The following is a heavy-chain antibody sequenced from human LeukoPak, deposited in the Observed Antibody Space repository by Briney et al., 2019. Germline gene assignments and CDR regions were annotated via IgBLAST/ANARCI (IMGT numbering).Heavy chain of an antibody. V-gene: IGHV4-59*01. CDR2: IYYSGST. CDR1: GGSITSYY. J-gene: IGHJ4*02. D-gene: IGHD3-9*01. CDR3: ARWDDKRPL. Sequence: PSETLSLTCTVSGGSITSYYWSWIRQPPGKGLEYIGNIYYSGSTNYNPSLKSRVTISVDTSKNQFSLKLSSVTAAETAVYYCARWDDKRPLWGQGTLVTVSS.